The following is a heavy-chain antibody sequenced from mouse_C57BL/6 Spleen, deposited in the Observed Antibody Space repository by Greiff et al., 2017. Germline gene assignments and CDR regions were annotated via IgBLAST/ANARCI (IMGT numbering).Heavy chain of an antibody. CDR2: ISSGSSTI. V-gene: IGHV5-17*01. Sequence: EVHLVESGGGLVKPGGSLKLSCAASGFTFSDYGMHWVRQAPEKGLEWVAYISSGSSTIYYADTVKGRFTISRDNAKNTLFLQMTSLRSEDTAMYYCARRGTTVVATDYAMDYWGQGTSVTVSS. CDR1: GFTFSDYG. J-gene: IGHJ4*01. CDR3: ARRGTTVVATDYAMDY. D-gene: IGHD1-1*01.